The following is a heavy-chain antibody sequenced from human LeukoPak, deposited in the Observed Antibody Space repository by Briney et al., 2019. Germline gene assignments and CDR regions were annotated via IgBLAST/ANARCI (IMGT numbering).Heavy chain of an antibody. Sequence: SETLSLTCTVSGGSISSGDYYWRWIRQPPGKGLEWIEYIYYSGSTHYNPSLKSRVTISVDTSKNQFSLRLSSVTAADTAVYYCARDRGVGPTRYGDYSSDAFDIWGQGTMVTVSS. CDR3: ARDRGVGPTRYGDYSSDAFDI. D-gene: IGHD4-17*01. CDR1: GGSISSGDYY. CDR2: IYYSGST. J-gene: IGHJ3*02. V-gene: IGHV4-30-4*01.